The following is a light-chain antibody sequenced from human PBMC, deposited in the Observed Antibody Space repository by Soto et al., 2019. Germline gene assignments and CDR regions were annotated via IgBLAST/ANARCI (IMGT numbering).Light chain of an antibody. Sequence: DIQMTQSPSSLSASVGDRVTITCRASQSISSYLNWYQQKPGKAPKLLIYAASSLQSGVPSRFSGSGSGTDLTLTISSLQPEDFATYYCQQIYRTFITFCQGIRLEIK. J-gene: IGKJ5*01. CDR1: QSISSY. V-gene: IGKV1-39*01. CDR3: QQIYRTFIT. CDR2: AAS.